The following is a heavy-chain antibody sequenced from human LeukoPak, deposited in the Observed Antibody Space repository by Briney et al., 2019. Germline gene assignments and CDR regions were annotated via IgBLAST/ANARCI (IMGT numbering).Heavy chain of an antibody. J-gene: IGHJ4*02. CDR1: GFTFTTSA. V-gene: IGHV3-23*01. Sequence: GGSLRLSCAASGFTFTTSAISWVRQTPGEGLEWVSTITGDGGTYYADSPQGRFIISRDNSKHTVYLHMNNLRAEDTAVYYCARRLLVGTTVRPYFDYWGQGTLVTVSS. CDR3: ARRLLVGTTVRPYFDY. D-gene: IGHD1-26*01. CDR2: ITGDGGT.